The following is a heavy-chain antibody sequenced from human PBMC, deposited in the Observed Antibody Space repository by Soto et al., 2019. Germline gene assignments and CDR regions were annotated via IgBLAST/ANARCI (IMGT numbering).Heavy chain of an antibody. CDR3: VRVGAPRDYYYGMDV. V-gene: IGHV3-33*01. Sequence: QTGGSLRLSCAASGFTFSSYGMHWVRQAPGKGLEWVAVIWYDGSNKYYADPVKGRFTISRDNSKNTLYLQMNSLRAEDTAVYYCVRVGAPRDYYYGMDVWGQGTTVTVSS. CDR1: GFTFSSYG. J-gene: IGHJ6*02. CDR2: IWYDGSNK. D-gene: IGHD1-26*01.